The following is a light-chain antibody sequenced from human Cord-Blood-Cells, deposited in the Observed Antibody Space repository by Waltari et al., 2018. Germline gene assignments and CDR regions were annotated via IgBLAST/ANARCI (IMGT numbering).Light chain of an antibody. V-gene: IGLV2-23*01. CDR1: SSDAGSYNL. CDR3: CSYAGSSTVV. CDR2: DGS. J-gene: IGLJ2*01. Sequence: QSALTQPAPVSGSPRQSLTISCTATSSDAGSYNLVSWYQQHPGKAPKLMIYDGSKRPSGVSNRFSGSKSGKTASLTISGLQAEDEADYYCCSYAGSSTVVFGGGTKLTVL.